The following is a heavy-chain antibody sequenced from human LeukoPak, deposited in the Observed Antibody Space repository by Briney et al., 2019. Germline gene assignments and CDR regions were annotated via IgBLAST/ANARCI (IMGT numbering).Heavy chain of an antibody. V-gene: IGHV3-23*01. J-gene: IGHJ4*02. CDR2: ISTSGNT. D-gene: IGHD1-7*01. CDR3: ARGLRGNYDY. Sequence: GGSLRLSCAASGFTFSDYAMAWVRQAPGKGLEWVSSISTSGNTYYADSVKGRFTISRDNSKNTLYLQMNSLTAEDTAVYYCARGLRGNYDYWGQGTLVTVPS. CDR1: GFTFSDYA.